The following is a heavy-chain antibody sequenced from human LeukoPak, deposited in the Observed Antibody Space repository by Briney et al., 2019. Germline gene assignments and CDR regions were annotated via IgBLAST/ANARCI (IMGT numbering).Heavy chain of an antibody. CDR2: IESKTDGGTT. CDR1: GFTFSNAW. Sequence: GGSLRLSCAASGFTFSNAWMSWVRQAPGKGLEWVGRIESKTDGGTTDYAAPVKGRFTISRDDSKNTLYLQMNSLKTEDTAVYYCTTAADGQWLVPAEYFQHWGQGTLVTVSS. D-gene: IGHD6-19*01. J-gene: IGHJ1*01. CDR3: TTAADGQWLVPAEYFQH. V-gene: IGHV3-15*04.